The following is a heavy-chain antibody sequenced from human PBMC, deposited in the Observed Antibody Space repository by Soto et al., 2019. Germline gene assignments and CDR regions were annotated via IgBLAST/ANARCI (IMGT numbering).Heavy chain of an antibody. CDR3: AKDPRGFANNYGGPNGFHP. Sequence: EVQLLESGGGLVQPGGSLRLSCVASGFTYSDYAMSWVRQASGKGLEWVSGISGGGDTTYYANSVKGRFTISRVNSKNTMYLQMNSLSAEATAIYYCAKDPRGFANNYGGPNGFHPWGQGTLVIVSS. V-gene: IGHV3-23*01. J-gene: IGHJ5*02. D-gene: IGHD4-17*01. CDR1: GFTYSDYA. CDR2: ISGGGDTT.